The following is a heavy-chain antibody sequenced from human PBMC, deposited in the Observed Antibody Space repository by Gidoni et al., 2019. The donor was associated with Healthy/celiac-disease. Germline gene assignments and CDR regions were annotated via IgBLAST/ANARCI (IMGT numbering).Heavy chain of an antibody. CDR1: ALTFSSYA. V-gene: IGHV3-23*01. D-gene: IGHD1-26*01. J-gene: IGHJ3*02. CDR3: AKDSGGSYFPPAAFDI. CDR2: VSGSGGST. Sequence: EVQLLEPGGGLVQPGGSLRLPCAASALTFSSYAMNWFRQAPGKGLEWVAAVSGSGGSTYDADSVKGQFTISRDNSKNALYLQMNSLRAEDTAVYYCAKDSGGSYFPPAAFDIWGQGTMVTVSS.